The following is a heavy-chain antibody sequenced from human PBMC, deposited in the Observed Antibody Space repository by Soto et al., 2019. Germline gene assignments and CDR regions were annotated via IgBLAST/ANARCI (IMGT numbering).Heavy chain of an antibody. CDR3: ARAPGDYFNY. V-gene: IGHV4-31*03. Sequence: QVQLQESGPGLVKPSQTLSLTCTVSGGSISSGGYYWSWIRQHPGKGLEWIGYIFYSGSTYYNPSLKSRVTISVDTSKNQFSPKLSSVTSSGPPVYYAARAPGDYFNYWGQGTLVTVSS. CDR2: IFYSGST. J-gene: IGHJ4*02. CDR1: GGSISSGGYY.